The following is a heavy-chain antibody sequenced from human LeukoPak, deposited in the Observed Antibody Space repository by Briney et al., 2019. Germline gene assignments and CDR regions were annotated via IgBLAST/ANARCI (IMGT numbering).Heavy chain of an antibody. D-gene: IGHD6-13*01. Sequence: SETLSLTCAVYGGSFSGYYWSWIRQPPGKGLEWIGEINHSGSTNYNPSLKSRVTISVDTSKNQFSLKLSSVTAADTAVYYCARGPGTAAAGTLRAFDIWGQGTMVTVSS. J-gene: IGHJ3*02. CDR2: INHSGST. CDR1: GGSFSGYY. V-gene: IGHV4-34*01. CDR3: ARGPGTAAAGTLRAFDI.